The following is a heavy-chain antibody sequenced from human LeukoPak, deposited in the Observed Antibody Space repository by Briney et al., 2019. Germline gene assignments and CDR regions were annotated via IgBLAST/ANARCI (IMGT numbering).Heavy chain of an antibody. V-gene: IGHV3-23*01. Sequence: PGGSLRLSCAASGFTFSSYAMSWVRQAPGKELEWVSAISGSGGSTYYADSVKGRFTISRDNSKNTLYLQMNSLRAEDTAVYYCAKGPGVTHDSYFDYWGQGTLVTVSS. CDR3: AKGPGVTHDSYFDY. CDR2: ISGSGGST. J-gene: IGHJ4*02. D-gene: IGHD3-10*01. CDR1: GFTFSSYA.